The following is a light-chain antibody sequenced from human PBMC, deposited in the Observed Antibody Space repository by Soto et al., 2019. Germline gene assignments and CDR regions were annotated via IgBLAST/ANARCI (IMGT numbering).Light chain of an antibody. Sequence: QLVLTQSPSASASLGASVKLTCTLSSGHSSYAIAWHQQQPEKGPRYLMKLNSDGSHSKGDGIPDRFSGSSAGAERYLTTSSLQSEDEADYYCQTWGTGIQWVFGGGTKLTVL. V-gene: IGLV4-69*01. CDR1: SGHSSYA. J-gene: IGLJ3*02. CDR2: LNSDGSH. CDR3: QTWGTGIQWV.